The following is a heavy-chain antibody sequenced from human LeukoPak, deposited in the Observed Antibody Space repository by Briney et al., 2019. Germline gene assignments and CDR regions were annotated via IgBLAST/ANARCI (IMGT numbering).Heavy chain of an antibody. CDR2: MSSSDDGR. J-gene: IGHJ4*02. V-gene: IGHV3-23*01. CDR1: GFTFSTFA. D-gene: IGHD2-15*01. CDR3: AKAPVTSCRGAFCYPFDY. Sequence: GGSLRLSCAASGFTFSTFAMIWVRQAPGKGLEWVSAMSSSDDGRYYAASVRGRFTISRYTSRSTLYLQMNSLRAEDAAVYYCAKAPVTSCRGAFCYPFDYWGQGTLVTVSS.